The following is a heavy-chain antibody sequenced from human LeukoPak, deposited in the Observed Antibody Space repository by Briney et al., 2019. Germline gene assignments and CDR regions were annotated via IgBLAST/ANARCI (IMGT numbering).Heavy chain of an antibody. CDR2: INPNSGGT. V-gene: IGHV1-2*04. CDR1: GYTFTGYY. Sequence: ASVKVSCKASGYTFTGYYMHWVRQAPGQGLEWMGWINPNSGGTNYAQKFQGWVTMTRDTSISTAYMELSRLRSDDTAVYYCARAGGYSGYDYYFDYWGQGTLVTVSS. CDR3: ARAGGYSGYDYYFDY. J-gene: IGHJ4*02. D-gene: IGHD5-12*01.